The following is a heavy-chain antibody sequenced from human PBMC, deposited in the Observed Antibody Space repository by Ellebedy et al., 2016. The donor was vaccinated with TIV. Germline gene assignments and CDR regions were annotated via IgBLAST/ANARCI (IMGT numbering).Heavy chain of an antibody. Sequence: HTGGSLRLSCAASGFTFSTYWMHWVRQGPGKGLVWVSRINSDGSSTTYADSVKGRFTISRDNAENTVYLQMNSLRAEDTAVYYCARVTRRPGYYYGMDVWGQGTTVTVSS. CDR3: ARVTRRPGYYYGMDV. CDR2: INSDGSST. V-gene: IGHV3-74*01. D-gene: IGHD1-1*01. CDR1: GFTFSTYW. J-gene: IGHJ6*02.